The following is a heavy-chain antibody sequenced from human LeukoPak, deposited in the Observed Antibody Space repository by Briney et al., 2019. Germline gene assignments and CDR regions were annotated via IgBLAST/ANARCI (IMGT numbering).Heavy chain of an antibody. Sequence: GGSLRLSCAASGFTFSSYIMNWVRQAPGKGLEWVSAISGSGGSTYYADSVKGRFTISRDNSKNTLYLQMNSLRAEDTAVYYCAKERQDGYNYFDYWGQGTLVTVSS. CDR1: GFTFSSYI. D-gene: IGHD5-24*01. V-gene: IGHV3-23*01. CDR2: ISGSGGST. J-gene: IGHJ4*02. CDR3: AKERQDGYNYFDY.